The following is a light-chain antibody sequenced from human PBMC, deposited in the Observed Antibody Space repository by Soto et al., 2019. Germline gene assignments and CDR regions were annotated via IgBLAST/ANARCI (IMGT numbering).Light chain of an antibody. CDR2: GAS. V-gene: IGKV3-15*01. CDR3: QQYNNWPIT. Sequence: EIVMTQSPATLSVSPGERATLSCRASQSVSSNLAWYQQKPGQAPRLLIYGASSRATGIPARFSGSGSGTEFPLTISSLQSEDFAVSYCQQYNNWPITFGQGTRVEIK. CDR1: QSVSSN. J-gene: IGKJ5*01.